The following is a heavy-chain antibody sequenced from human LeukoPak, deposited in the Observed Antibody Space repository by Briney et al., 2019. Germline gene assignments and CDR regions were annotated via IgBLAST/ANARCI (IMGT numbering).Heavy chain of an antibody. CDR2: IWYGGSNK. J-gene: IGHJ4*02. CDR1: GFTFSDYY. V-gene: IGHV3-33*08. D-gene: IGHD3-3*01. CDR3: ARDESQYYDFWSGPPGH. Sequence: GGSLRLSCAASGFTFSDYYMSWIRQAPGKGLEWVAVIWYGGSNKYYADSVKGRFTISRDNSKNTLYLQMNSLRAEDTAVYYCARDESQYYDFWSGPPGHWGQGTLVTVSS.